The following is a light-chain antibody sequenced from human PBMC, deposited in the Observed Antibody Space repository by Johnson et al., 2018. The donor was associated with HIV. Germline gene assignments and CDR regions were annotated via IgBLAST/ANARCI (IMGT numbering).Light chain of an antibody. CDR3: ATWDSSLSAYV. CDR1: SSNIGKNY. Sequence: QSVLSQPPSVSAAPGQKVTISCSGSSSNIGKNYVSWYRHLPGTAPKLLIYDNDKRPSGIPDRFSASKSGSSATLGITGLQTGAEADYYCATWDSSLSAYVVGPGTKGTIL. CDR2: DND. J-gene: IGLJ1*01. V-gene: IGLV1-51*01.